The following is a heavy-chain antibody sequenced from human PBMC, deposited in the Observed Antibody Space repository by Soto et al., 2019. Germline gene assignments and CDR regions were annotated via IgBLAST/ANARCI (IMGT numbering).Heavy chain of an antibody. Sequence: PGGSLRLSCAASGFTFSSYWMHWVRQAPGKGLVWVSRINSDGSSTSYADSVKGRFTISRDNAKNTLYLQMNSLRAEDTAVYYCARTSSGWDDIDYWGQETLVTVSS. CDR3: ARTSSGWDDIDY. V-gene: IGHV3-74*01. CDR2: INSDGSST. J-gene: IGHJ4*02. CDR1: GFTFSSYW. D-gene: IGHD6-19*01.